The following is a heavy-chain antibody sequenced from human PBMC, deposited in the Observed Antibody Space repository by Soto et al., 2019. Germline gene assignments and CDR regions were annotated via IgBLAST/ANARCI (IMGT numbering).Heavy chain of an antibody. D-gene: IGHD3-22*01. Sequence: EVQLLESGGGLVQPGGSLRLSCAASGFTFSSYAMSWVRQAPGKGLEWVSAISGSGGSTYYADSVKGRFTISRDNSKNTLYLQMNSLRAEDTAVYYCAKGFGRYYDSSGYLVYWGQGTLVTVSS. J-gene: IGHJ4*02. CDR3: AKGFGRYYDSSGYLVY. CDR1: GFTFSSYA. CDR2: ISGSGGST. V-gene: IGHV3-23*01.